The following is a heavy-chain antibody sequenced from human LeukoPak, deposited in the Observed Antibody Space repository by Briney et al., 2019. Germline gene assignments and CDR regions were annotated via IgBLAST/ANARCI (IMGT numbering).Heavy chain of an antibody. CDR1: GYSFTNYW. D-gene: IGHD4-17*01. CDR2: IYPADSDT. V-gene: IGHV5-51*01. CDR3: ASDYGYLNNAFDV. Sequence: GESLKISCQGSGYSFTNYWIGRVRQMPGKGLEWMGMIYPADSDTRYRPSFQGQVTISADKSISTAYLQWISLKASDTAIYYCASDYGYLNNAFDVWGQGTMVKVSS. J-gene: IGHJ3*01.